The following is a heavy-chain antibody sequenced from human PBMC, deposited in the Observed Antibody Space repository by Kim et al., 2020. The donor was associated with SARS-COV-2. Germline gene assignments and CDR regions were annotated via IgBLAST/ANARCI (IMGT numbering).Heavy chain of an antibody. Sequence: SETLSLTCTVSGGSVSSGSYYWSWIRQPPGKGLEWIGYIYYSGSTNYNPSLKSRVTISVDTSKNQFSLKLSSVTAADTAVYYCARSRPYYYDSSGYFVGGYYYYYGMDVWGQGTTVTVSS. CDR1: GGSVSSGSYY. V-gene: IGHV4-61*01. D-gene: IGHD3-22*01. CDR2: IYYSGST. CDR3: ARSRPYYYDSSGYFVGGYYYYYGMDV. J-gene: IGHJ6*02.